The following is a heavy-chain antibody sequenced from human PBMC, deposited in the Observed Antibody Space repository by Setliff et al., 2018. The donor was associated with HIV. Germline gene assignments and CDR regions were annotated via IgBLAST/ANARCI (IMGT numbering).Heavy chain of an antibody. CDR1: GYIFTNYG. D-gene: IGHD3-10*01. CDR3: ARRGNYYGSAFDY. Sequence: ASVKVSCKTSGYIFTNYGINWVRQAPGHGLEWMGWINPYTGKTNFAENLQGRVTLTTDTPTSTAYMDLRSLKSDDTAVFYCARRGNYYGSAFDYWGQGTLVTVSS. V-gene: IGHV1-18*01. J-gene: IGHJ4*02. CDR2: INPYTGKT.